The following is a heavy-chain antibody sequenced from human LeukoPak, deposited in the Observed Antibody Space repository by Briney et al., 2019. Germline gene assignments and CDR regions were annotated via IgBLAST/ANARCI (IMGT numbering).Heavy chain of an antibody. Sequence: PSETLSLTCTVSGGSISSYYWSWIRQPPGKGLEWIGYIYYSGSTNYNPSLKSRVTISVDTSKNQFSLKLSSVTAADTAVYYCARERSGSYALDYWGQGTLVTVSS. V-gene: IGHV4-59*01. J-gene: IGHJ4*02. CDR3: ARERSGSYALDY. CDR2: IYYSGST. CDR1: GGSISSYY. D-gene: IGHD1-26*01.